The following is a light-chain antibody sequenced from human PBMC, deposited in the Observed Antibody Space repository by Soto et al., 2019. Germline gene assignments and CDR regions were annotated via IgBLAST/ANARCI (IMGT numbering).Light chain of an antibody. V-gene: IGKV3-11*01. J-gene: IGKJ4*01. CDR2: DAS. CDR3: QQRSDWPSA. Sequence: IVLTQSPDTLSLSPGETATLSCRASQSISDYLAWYQQKPGQAPRLLIYDASNRATGIPGRFSGSGSGTDFSLTISSLEAEDFAIYYCQQRSDWPSAVGGGTRVEIK. CDR1: QSISDY.